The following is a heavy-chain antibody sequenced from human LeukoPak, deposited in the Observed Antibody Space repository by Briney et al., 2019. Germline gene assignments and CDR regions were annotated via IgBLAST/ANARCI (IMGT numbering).Heavy chain of an antibody. CDR3: ARDLIVVVETNN. Sequence: GGSLRLSCAASGFTFSSYSMNWLRQAPGKGLEWVSYISSSSSTIYYADSVKGRFTISRDNAKNSLYLQMNSLRAEDTAVYYCARDLIVVVETNNWGQGTLVTVSS. D-gene: IGHD2-2*01. CDR1: GFTFSSYS. V-gene: IGHV3-48*04. J-gene: IGHJ4*02. CDR2: ISSSSSTI.